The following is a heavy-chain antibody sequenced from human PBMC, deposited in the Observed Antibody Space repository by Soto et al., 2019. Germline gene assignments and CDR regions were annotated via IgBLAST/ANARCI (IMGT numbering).Heavy chain of an antibody. CDR1: GGSISSESYF. CDR3: AALLGHCSGGTCFFRWFDP. V-gene: IGHV4-39*01. Sequence: TLSLTCTVSGGSISSESYFWGWVRQPSGKGLEWVGTISYSGSPFFNPSLTGRATLSVDTSKNQFSLRLSAVTAADSAVYFCAALLGHCSGGTCFFRWFDPWGQGSLVTSPQ. CDR2: ISYSGSP. J-gene: IGHJ5*02. D-gene: IGHD2-15*01.